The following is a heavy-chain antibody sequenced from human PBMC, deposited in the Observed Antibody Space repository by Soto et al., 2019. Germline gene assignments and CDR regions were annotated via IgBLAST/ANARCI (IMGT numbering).Heavy chain of an antibody. CDR1: GFTFSSYG. CDR2: ISYAGGNK. D-gene: IGHD3-10*01. J-gene: IGHJ6*02. V-gene: IGHV3-30*18. CDR3: AKDRGYSVSGSFGYYYGMDI. Sequence: QVQLVESGGGVVQPGRSLRLSCAASGFTFSSYGIHWVRQAPGKGLEWLAVISYAGGNKYYADSVKGRFTISRDNSKNTVYLQMNSLRAEDAAVYYCAKDRGYSVSGSFGYYYGMDIWGQGTTVTVSS.